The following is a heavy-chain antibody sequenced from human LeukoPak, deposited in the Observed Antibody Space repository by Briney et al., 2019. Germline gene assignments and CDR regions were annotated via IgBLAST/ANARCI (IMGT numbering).Heavy chain of an antibody. V-gene: IGHV4-31*03. CDR1: GVSISSGGYY. CDR3: ARDGSARQVGFDY. CDR2: IYYSGST. Sequence: TLSLTCTVSGVSISSGGYYWRWLRPHPGKGLVWIGYIYYSGSTYYNPSLKSRVTISVDTSKNQFSLKLSSVTAVDTAVYYCARDGSARQVGFDYWGQGTLVTVSS. J-gene: IGHJ4*02.